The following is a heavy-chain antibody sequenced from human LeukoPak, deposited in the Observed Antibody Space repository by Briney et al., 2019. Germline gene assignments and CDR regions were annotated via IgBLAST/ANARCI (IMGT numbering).Heavy chain of an antibody. D-gene: IGHD6-19*01. Sequence: PGGSLRLSCAASGFTVSSNYMSWARRAPGKGLEWVSVIYSGGSTYYADSVKGRFTISRDNSKNTLYLQMNSLRAEDTAVYYCAREGTSSGWYPFDYWGQGTLVTVSS. CDR2: IYSGGST. CDR3: AREGTSSGWYPFDY. CDR1: GFTVSSNY. V-gene: IGHV3-53*01. J-gene: IGHJ4*02.